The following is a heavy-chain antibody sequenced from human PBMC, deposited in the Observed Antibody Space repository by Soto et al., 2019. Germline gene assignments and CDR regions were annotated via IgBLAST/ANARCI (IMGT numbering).Heavy chain of an antibody. V-gene: IGHV4-31*03. D-gene: IGHD3-10*01. CDR1: GGSLSNGCYH. CDR2: IYYSGST. CDR3: ARSVTP. Sequence: SETLPLPYPVSGGSLSNGCYHWSWIRQHPGKGLEWIGYIYYSGSTYYNPSLKSRVTISVDTSKNQSSLKLSSVTAADTAVYYCARSVTPWGQGTLVTVSS. J-gene: IGHJ5*02.